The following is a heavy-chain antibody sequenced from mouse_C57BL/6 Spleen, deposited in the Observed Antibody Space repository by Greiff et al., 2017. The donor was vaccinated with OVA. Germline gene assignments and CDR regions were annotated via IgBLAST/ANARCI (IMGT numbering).Heavy chain of an antibody. CDR3: ARRLLRYPYWYFDV. CDR1: GYTFTSYW. Sequence: VQLQQSGAELVMPGASVKLSCKASGYTFTSYWMHWVKQRPGQGLEWIGEIDPSDSYTNYNQKFKGKSTLTVDKSSSTAYMQLSSLPSEDSAVYYCARRLLRYPYWYFDVWGTGTTVTVSS. CDR2: IDPSDSYT. J-gene: IGHJ1*03. D-gene: IGHD1-1*01. V-gene: IGHV1-69*01.